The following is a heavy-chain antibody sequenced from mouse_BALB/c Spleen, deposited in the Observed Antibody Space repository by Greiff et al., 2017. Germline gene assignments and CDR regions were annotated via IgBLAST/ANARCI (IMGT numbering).Heavy chain of an antibody. V-gene: IGHV1-39*01. CDR3: ARNDYDPYYYAMDY. J-gene: IGHJ4*01. CDR2: IDPYYGGT. CDR1: GYSFTGYN. D-gene: IGHD2-4*01. Sequence: VQLVESGPELEKPGASVKISCKASGYSFTGYNMNWVKQSNGKSLEWIGNIDPYYGGTSYNQKFKGKATLTVDKSSSTAYMQLKSLTSEDSAVYYCARNDYDPYYYAMDYWGQGTSVTVSS.